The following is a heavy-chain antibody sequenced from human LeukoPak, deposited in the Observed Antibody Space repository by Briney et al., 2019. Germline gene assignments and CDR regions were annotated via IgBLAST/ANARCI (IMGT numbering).Heavy chain of an antibody. D-gene: IGHD6-6*01. Sequence: GASVKVSCKASGYTFTSYGISWVRQAPGQGLEWMGWISAYNGNTNYAQKLQGRVTMTTDTSTSTAYMELRSLRSDDTAVYYCARDVRFLGHLSSSFGPLDYWGQGTLVTVSS. J-gene: IGHJ4*02. CDR2: ISAYNGNT. CDR3: ARDVRFLGHLSSSFGPLDY. CDR1: GYTFTSYG. V-gene: IGHV1-18*01.